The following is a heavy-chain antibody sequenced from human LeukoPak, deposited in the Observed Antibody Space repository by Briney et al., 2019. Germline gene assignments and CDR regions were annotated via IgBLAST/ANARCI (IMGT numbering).Heavy chain of an antibody. V-gene: IGHV3-23*01. J-gene: IGHJ4*02. Sequence: GGSLRLSCAASGLTFSSYWMSWVRQAPGKGVEWVSAISGSGGSTYYADSVKGRFTISRDNSKNTLYLQMNSLRAEDTAVYYCAKDLSLEAPYIWGQGTLVTVSS. CDR2: ISGSGGST. D-gene: IGHD2/OR15-2a*01. CDR3: AKDLSLEAPYI. CDR1: GLTFSSYW.